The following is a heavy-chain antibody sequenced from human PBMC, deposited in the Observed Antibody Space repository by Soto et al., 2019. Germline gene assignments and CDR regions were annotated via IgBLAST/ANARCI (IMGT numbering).Heavy chain of an antibody. D-gene: IGHD6-19*01. CDR1: GGSISSYY. V-gene: IGHV4-59*01. Sequence: QVQLQESGPGLVKPSETLSLTCTVSGGSISSYYWSWIRQPPGKGLEWIGYIYYSGSTNYNPSLKSRVTISVDTSKNQCSLKLSSVTAADTAVYYCARGRQWLVPDYYYGMDVWGQGTTVTVSS. CDR3: ARGRQWLVPDYYYGMDV. CDR2: IYYSGST. J-gene: IGHJ6*02.